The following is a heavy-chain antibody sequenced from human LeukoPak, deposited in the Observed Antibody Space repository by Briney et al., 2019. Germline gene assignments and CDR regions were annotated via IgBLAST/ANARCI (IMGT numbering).Heavy chain of an antibody. V-gene: IGHV3-7*01. D-gene: IGHD5-18*01. J-gene: IGHJ4*02. Sequence: GGSLRLSCAASGFTFSSHRMSWVRQAPGKGLEWVANIKKDGSEKYYVDSVKGRFTISRDNAKTSLYLQMNSLKAEDTAVYYCARDLSGITGYTYGRGIDYWGQGTLVTVSS. CDR3: ARDLSGITGYTYGRGIDY. CDR2: IKKDGSEK. CDR1: GFTFSSHR.